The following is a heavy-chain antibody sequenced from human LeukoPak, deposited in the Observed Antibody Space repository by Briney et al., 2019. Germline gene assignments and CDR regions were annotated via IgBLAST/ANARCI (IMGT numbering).Heavy chain of an antibody. CDR2: ISGSGGST. CDR3: AKDLSAGSSSSVAVGRYGMDV. J-gene: IGHJ6*02. CDR1: GFTFSSYA. Sequence: PGGSLRLSCAASGFTFSSYAMSWVRQAPGKGLEWVSAISGSGGSTYYADSVKGRFTISRDNSKNTLYLQMNSLRAEDTAVYYCAKDLSAGSSSSVAVGRYGMDVWGQGTTVTVSS. D-gene: IGHD6-6*01. V-gene: IGHV3-23*01.